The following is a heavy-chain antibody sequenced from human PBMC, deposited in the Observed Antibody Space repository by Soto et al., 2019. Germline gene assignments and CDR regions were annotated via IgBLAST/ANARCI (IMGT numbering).Heavy chain of an antibody. Sequence: GGSLRLSCAASGFTFSSYAMSWVRQAPGKGLEWVSAISGSGGSTYYADSVKGRFTISRDNSKNTLYLQMNSLRAEDTAVYYCAKEGGEPDYGDFYWYFDLWGRGTLVTVSS. CDR1: GFTFSSYA. CDR3: AKEGGEPDYGDFYWYFDL. J-gene: IGHJ2*01. V-gene: IGHV3-23*01. D-gene: IGHD4-17*01. CDR2: ISGSGGST.